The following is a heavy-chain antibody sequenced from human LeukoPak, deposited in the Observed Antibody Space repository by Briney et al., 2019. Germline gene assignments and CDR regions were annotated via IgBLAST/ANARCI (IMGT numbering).Heavy chain of an antibody. Sequence: SETLSLTCTVSGGSISSSSYYWSWIRQPPGKGLEWIGYIYYSGSTNYNPSLKSRVTISVDTSKNQFSLKLSSVTAADTAVYYCARDADTYYYDSSLGKEFDPWGQGTLVTVSS. CDR1: GGSISSSSYY. D-gene: IGHD3-22*01. CDR3: ARDADTYYYDSSLGKEFDP. V-gene: IGHV4-61*01. CDR2: IYYSGST. J-gene: IGHJ5*02.